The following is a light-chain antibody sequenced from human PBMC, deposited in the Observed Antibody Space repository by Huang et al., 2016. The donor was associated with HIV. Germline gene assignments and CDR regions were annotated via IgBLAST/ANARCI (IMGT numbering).Light chain of an antibody. J-gene: IGKJ3*01. CDR3: QQLKTYPST. CDR2: AAS. CDR1: QGSGRY. Sequence: IQLTQSPSSLSASVGDRVTITCRASQGSGRYLVWYQQNPGKAPKLLIDAASTLQRGVPSRFSGRGSRTDFTLTIGSLQPEDFATYYCQQLKTYPSTFGPGTQVDIK. V-gene: IGKV1-9*01.